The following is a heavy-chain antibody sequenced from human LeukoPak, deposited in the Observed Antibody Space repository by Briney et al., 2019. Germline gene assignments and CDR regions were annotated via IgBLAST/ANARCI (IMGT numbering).Heavy chain of an antibody. V-gene: IGHV3-15*01. Sequence: ETLSLTCAVYGGSFSGYSWSWVRQAPGKGLEWVGRIKSKTDGGTTDYAAPVKGRFTISRDDSKNTLYLQMNSLKTEDTAVYYCTTETTPFDYWGQGTLVTVSS. CDR2: IKSKTDGGTT. J-gene: IGHJ4*02. D-gene: IGHD1-7*01. CDR3: TTETTPFDY. CDR1: GGSFSGYS.